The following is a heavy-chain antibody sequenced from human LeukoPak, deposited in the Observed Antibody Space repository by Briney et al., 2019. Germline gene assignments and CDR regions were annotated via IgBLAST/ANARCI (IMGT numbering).Heavy chain of an antibody. CDR1: GFTFSSYG. J-gene: IGHJ4*02. CDR3: ALDSSGYGFDY. CDR2: ISYDGSNK. Sequence: TGGSLRLSCAASGFTFSSYGMHWVRQAPGKGLEWVAVISYDGSNKYYADSVKGRFTISRDNSKNTLYLQMNSLRAEDTAVYYCALDSSGYGFDYWGQGNLVTVSS. V-gene: IGHV3-30*03. D-gene: IGHD3-22*01.